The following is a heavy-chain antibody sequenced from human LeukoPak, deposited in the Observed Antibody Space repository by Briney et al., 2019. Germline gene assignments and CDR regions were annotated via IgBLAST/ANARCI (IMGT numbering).Heavy chain of an antibody. V-gene: IGHV1-18*01. CDR3: ARRVIVVVPAATYYYGMDV. Sequence: ASVKVSCKASGCTFTSYGISRVRQAPGQGLEWMGWISAYNGNTNYAQKLQGRVTMTTDTSTSTAYMELRSLRSDDTAVYYCARRVIVVVPAATYYYGMDVWGQGTTVTVSS. D-gene: IGHD2-2*01. J-gene: IGHJ6*02. CDR1: GCTFTSYG. CDR2: ISAYNGNT.